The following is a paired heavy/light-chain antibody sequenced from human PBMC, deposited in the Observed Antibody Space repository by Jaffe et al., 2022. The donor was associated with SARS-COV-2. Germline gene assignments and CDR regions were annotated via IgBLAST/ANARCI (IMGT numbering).Light chain of an antibody. CDR1: QSLVYSDGNTY. J-gene: IGKJ4*01. CDR3: MQGTHWPPT. CDR2: KVS. V-gene: IGKV2-30*01. Sequence: DVVMTQSPLSLPVTLGQPASISCRSSQSLVYSDGNTYLNWFQQRPGQSPRRLIYKVSNRDSGVPDRFSGSGSGTDFTLKISRVEAEDVGVYYCMQGTHWPPTFGGGTKVEIK.
Heavy chain of an antibody. D-gene: IGHD1-7*01. CDR2: IRSKAYGGTT. V-gene: IGHV3-49*05. CDR1: GFTFGDYA. J-gene: IGHJ3*02. CDR3: TRGDGGYIGWNYVPRRRAFDI. Sequence: EVQLVESGGGLVKPGRSLRLSCTASGFTFGDYAMSWFRQAPGKGLEWVGFIRSKAYGGTTEYAASVKGRFTISRDDSKSIAYLQMNSLKTEDTAVYYCTRGDGGYIGWNYVPRRRAFDIWGQGTMVTVSS.